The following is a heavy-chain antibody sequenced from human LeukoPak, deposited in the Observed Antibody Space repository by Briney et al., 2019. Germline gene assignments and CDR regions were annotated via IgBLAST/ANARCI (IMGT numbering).Heavy chain of an antibody. D-gene: IGHD3-22*01. Sequence: SETLSLTCAVSGGSISSSNWWSWVRQPPGKGLEWIGEIYHSGSTNYNPSLKSRVTISVDKSKNQFSLKLSSVTAADTAVYYCARGGYYYDSSGYRNWGQGTLVTVSS. CDR2: IYHSGST. CDR1: GGSISSSNW. CDR3: ARGGYYYDSSGYRN. V-gene: IGHV4-4*02. J-gene: IGHJ4*02.